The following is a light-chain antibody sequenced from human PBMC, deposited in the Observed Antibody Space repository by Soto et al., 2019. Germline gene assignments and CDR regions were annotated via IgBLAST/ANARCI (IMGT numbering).Light chain of an antibody. CDR2: LERSGSY. CDR3: ETWDSNGVV. Sequence: QAVVTQSSSASASLGSSVKHTCTLSSGHSSYIIAWHQQQPGKAPRYLMKLERSGSYNKGSGVPDRFSGSSSGADRYLTISNLQSEDEADYYCETWDSNGVVFGGGTKLTVL. J-gene: IGLJ2*01. CDR1: SGHSSYI. V-gene: IGLV4-60*03.